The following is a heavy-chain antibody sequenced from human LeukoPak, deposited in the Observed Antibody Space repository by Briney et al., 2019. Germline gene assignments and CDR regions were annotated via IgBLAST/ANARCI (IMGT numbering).Heavy chain of an antibody. CDR3: ARDSGDYYGSGSRFDP. Sequence: ASVKVSCKASGYRFTRYYIHWVRQAPAQGLEWMGWINPNNGGTNYAQKFQGRVTMARDTSITTTYMELSSLRSDDTAVYYCARDSGDYYGSGSRFDPWGQGTLVTVSS. J-gene: IGHJ5*02. CDR2: INPNNGGT. D-gene: IGHD3-10*01. V-gene: IGHV1-2*02. CDR1: GYRFTRYY.